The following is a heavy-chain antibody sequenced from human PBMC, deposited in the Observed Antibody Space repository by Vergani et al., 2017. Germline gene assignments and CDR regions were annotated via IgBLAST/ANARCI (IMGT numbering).Heavy chain of an antibody. Sequence: EVQLLESGGGLVQPGGSLRLSCAASGFTFSSYAMSWVRQAPGKGLELVSYISSSGTTIYYADSVKGRFTISIDNSKNTLYLQMNSLRADDTAVYYCARGGFSSSWYPNWGQGTLVTVSS. J-gene: IGHJ4*02. V-gene: IGHV3-48*01. CDR1: GFTFSSYA. D-gene: IGHD6-13*01. CDR3: ARGGFSSSWYPN. CDR2: ISSSGTTI.